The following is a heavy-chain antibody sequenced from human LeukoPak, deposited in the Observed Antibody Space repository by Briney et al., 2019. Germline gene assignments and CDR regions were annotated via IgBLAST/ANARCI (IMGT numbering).Heavy chain of an antibody. J-gene: IGHJ6*03. CDR1: GFTFSDYY. D-gene: IGHD6-19*01. CDR3: SRGRVAVSTPYYMDV. CDR2: ISSSGSTI. V-gene: IGHV3-11*01. Sequence: GGSLSLSCAASGFTFSDYYMSWLPQAPGKGLEWVSYISSSGSTINYADSVKGRFTISRDNAKNSLYLQMNSLRAEDTAVDYCSRGRVAVSTPYYMDVWGKGTTVTVSS.